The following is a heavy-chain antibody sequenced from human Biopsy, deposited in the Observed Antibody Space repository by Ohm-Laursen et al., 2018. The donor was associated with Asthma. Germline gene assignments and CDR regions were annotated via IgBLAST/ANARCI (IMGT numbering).Heavy chain of an antibody. J-gene: IGHJ4*02. V-gene: IGHV4-59*01. Sequence: SQTLSLTCPFSGGSINSDYWSWIRQPPGKGLEWIGLSSYSGFRKYNPSLKSRVTISVDTSKNQLSLNLTSVIAADTAVYYCARDQGDSKFDYWGQGILVTVSS. CDR2: SSYSGFR. D-gene: IGHD3-16*01. CDR1: GGSINSDY. CDR3: ARDQGDSKFDY.